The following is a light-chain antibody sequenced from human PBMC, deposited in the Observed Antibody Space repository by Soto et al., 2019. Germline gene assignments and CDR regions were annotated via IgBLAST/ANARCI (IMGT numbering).Light chain of an antibody. Sequence: QSALTQPASVSGSPGQSITISCTGTSSDVGRYNLVAWYQQHPGKAPKLMIYEDSVRPSGVSNRFSGSKSGNTASLTISGLQAEDEADYYCCSYGGSSTYVFGPGTKLTVL. CDR1: SSDVGRYNL. V-gene: IGLV2-23*01. J-gene: IGLJ1*01. CDR2: EDS. CDR3: CSYGGSSTYV.